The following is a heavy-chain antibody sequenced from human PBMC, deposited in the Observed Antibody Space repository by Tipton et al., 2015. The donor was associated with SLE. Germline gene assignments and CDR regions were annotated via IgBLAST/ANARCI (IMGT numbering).Heavy chain of an antibody. CDR2: IYHSGST. D-gene: IGHD6-13*01. J-gene: IGHJ4*02. Sequence: TLSLTCAVSGGSISSGGYSWSWIRQPPGKGLEWIGYIYHSGSTNYNPSLKSRVTISVDTSKNQFSLKLSSVTAADTAVYYCARQPIAAAGTSNYFDYWGQGTLATVSS. V-gene: IGHV4-30-2*01. CDR3: ARQPIAAAGTSNYFDY. CDR1: GGSISSGGYS.